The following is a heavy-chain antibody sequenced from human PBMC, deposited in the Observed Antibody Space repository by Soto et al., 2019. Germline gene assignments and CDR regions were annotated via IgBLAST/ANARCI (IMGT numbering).Heavy chain of an antibody. J-gene: IGHJ4*02. Sequence: GGSLRLSCAASGFTFSRFELHWVRQAPGRGLEWISYISSSGSTAYYASSVEGRFTISRDNANNSVYLQMDSLRAEDTALYYCTRAAWFPYLSFYWGQGALVTVSS. D-gene: IGHD3-10*01. CDR3: TRAAWFPYLSFY. V-gene: IGHV3-48*03. CDR2: ISSSGSTA. CDR1: GFTFSRFE.